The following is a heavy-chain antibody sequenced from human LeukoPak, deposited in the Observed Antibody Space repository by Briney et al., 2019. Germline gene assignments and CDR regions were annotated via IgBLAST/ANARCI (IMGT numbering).Heavy chain of an antibody. CDR1: GGSISSGGYY. V-gene: IGHV4-31*09. CDR2: IYYSGST. Sequence: PSETLSLTCTVSGGSISSGGYYWSWIRQHPGKGLEWIGYIYYSGSTYYNPSLKSRVTISVDRSKNQFSLKLSSVTAADTAVYYCARDFWSGYRYYGMDVWGQGTTVTVSS. J-gene: IGHJ6*02. D-gene: IGHD3-3*01. CDR3: ARDFWSGYRYYGMDV.